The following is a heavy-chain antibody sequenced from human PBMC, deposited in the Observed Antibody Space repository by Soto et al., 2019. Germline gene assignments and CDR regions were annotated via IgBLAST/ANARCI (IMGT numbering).Heavy chain of an antibody. J-gene: IGHJ4*02. Sequence: QVQLQESGPGLVKPSETLSLTCTVSGGSISSYYWSWIRQPPGKGLEWIGYIYYSGSTNYNPSLTSRVTISVDTSKNQFSLKLSSVTAADTAVYYCARSVKQAQDYWGQGTLVTVSS. CDR1: GGSISSYY. CDR3: ARSVKQAQDY. V-gene: IGHV4-59*01. CDR2: IYYSGST.